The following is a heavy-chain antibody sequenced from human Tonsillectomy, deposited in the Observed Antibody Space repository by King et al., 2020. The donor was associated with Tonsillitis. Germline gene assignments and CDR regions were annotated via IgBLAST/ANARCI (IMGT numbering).Heavy chain of an antibody. CDR3: ARASSNTIREPFDI. Sequence: QLVQSGAEVKKPGASVKVSCKASGYIFTNFAMHWVRQAPGQRLEWLGWINVGNDNTKYSQKFQGRVTIARDTSSTSVYMKLINLRSEDTALYYCARASSNTIREPFDIWGQGTMVTVSS. D-gene: IGHD2-21*01. CDR1: GYIFTNFA. V-gene: IGHV1-3*01. CDR2: INVGNDNT. J-gene: IGHJ3*02.